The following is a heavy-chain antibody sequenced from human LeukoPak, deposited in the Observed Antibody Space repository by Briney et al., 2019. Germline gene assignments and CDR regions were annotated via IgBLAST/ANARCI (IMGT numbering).Heavy chain of an antibody. CDR2: INPNTGGT. CDR3: ARDPGHDTSNYGGLDF. Sequence: ASVKVSCKTSGYTFTGYFIHWVRQAPGQGLEWMGWINPNTGGTNYAQKFQGRVTLTRDTSIDIVYLELSSLKSDDTAVYYCARDPGHDTSNYGGLDFWGQGTLVTVSS. V-gene: IGHV1-2*02. J-gene: IGHJ4*02. D-gene: IGHD4-11*01. CDR1: GYTFTGYF.